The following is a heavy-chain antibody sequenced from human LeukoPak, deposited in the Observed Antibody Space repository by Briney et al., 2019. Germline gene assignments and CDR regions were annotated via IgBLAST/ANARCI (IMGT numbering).Heavy chain of an antibody. V-gene: IGHV1-69*13. CDR3: ARVPTKTRAFDI. Sequence: SVKVSCKASGGTFSSYAISWVRQAPGQGLEWMGGIIPIFGTANYAQKFQGRVTITADESTSTAYMELRSLRSDDTAVYYCARVPTKTRAFDIWGQGTMVTVSS. J-gene: IGHJ3*02. CDR2: IIPIFGTA. CDR1: GGTFSSYA.